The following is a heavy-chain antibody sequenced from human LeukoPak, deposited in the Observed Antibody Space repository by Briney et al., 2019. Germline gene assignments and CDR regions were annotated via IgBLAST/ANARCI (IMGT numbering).Heavy chain of an antibody. V-gene: IGHV3-66*02. Sequence: GGSLRLSCAASGFTVSSNYMSWVRQAPGKGLEWVSVIYSGGSTYYADSVKGRFTISRDNSDNTLYLQMDSLGADDTALYYCARDPTTGVPDYFDYWGQGTLVTVSS. J-gene: IGHJ4*02. CDR2: IYSGGST. CDR3: ARDPTTGVPDYFDY. CDR1: GFTVSSNY. D-gene: IGHD3-10*01.